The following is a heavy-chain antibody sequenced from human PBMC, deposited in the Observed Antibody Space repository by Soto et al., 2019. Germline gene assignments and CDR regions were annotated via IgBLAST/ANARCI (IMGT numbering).Heavy chain of an antibody. CDR1: GDSVSSTTAA. CDR2: TYYRSKWYL. V-gene: IGHV6-1*01. J-gene: IGHJ5*02. CDR3: ARDSPPRLTATMRFDP. D-gene: IGHD1-7*01. Sequence: SQTLSLTCAVSGDSVSSTTAAWYWIRQSPSRGLEWLGRTYYRSKWYLDYAVSMRSRITISVDISRNQFSLQLHSVTPEDTAVYFCARDSPPRLTATMRFDPWGQGTLVTVSS.